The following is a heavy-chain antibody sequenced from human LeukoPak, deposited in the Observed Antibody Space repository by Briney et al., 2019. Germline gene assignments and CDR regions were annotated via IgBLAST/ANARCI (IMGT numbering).Heavy chain of an antibody. D-gene: IGHD6-13*01. CDR2: ISYDGNKK. J-gene: IGHJ6*02. V-gene: IGHV3-30*03. CDR3: ARGRKYDSSWYGIDV. Sequence: GGSLRLSCVASEFTFSTYGMHWVRQAPGKGLEWVAAISYDGNKKYDGDSVKGRVTISRDNSKNTLSLQMSSLRAEDTAVYYCARGRKYDSSWYGIDVWGQGTTVIVSS. CDR1: EFTFSTYG.